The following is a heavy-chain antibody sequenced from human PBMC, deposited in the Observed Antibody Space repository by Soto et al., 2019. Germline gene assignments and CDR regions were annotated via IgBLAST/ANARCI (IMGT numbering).Heavy chain of an antibody. CDR3: ARDLSTGAADYYFDY. CDR2: ISYDGGDK. CDR1: GFTFNNFA. D-gene: IGHD6-13*01. V-gene: IGHV3-30*03. J-gene: IGHJ4*02. Sequence: VGSPRLSCAASGFTFNNFAMHWVRQAPGKGLEWVAVISYDGGDKYYADSVKGRFTISRDNSKNTLYLQMNGLRAEDTAVYYCARDLSTGAADYYFDYWGQGALVTVSS.